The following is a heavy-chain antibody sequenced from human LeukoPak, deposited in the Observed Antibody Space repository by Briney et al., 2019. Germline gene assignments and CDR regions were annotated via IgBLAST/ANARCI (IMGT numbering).Heavy chain of an antibody. J-gene: IGHJ6*02. CDR3: ARDQGRRGYSYGYAGFDYYGMDV. D-gene: IGHD5-18*01. CDR1: GGTFISYA. V-gene: IGHV1-69*13. Sequence: SVKVSCKASGGTFISYAISWVRQAPGQGLEWMGGIIPIFGTANYAQKFQGRVTITADESTSTAYMELSSLRSEDTAVYYCARDQGRRGYSYGYAGFDYYGMDVWGQGTTVTVSS. CDR2: IIPIFGTA.